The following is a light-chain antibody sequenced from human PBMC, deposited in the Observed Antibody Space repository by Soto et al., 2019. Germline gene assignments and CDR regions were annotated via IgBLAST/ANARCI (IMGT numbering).Light chain of an antibody. J-gene: IGKJ1*01. Sequence: DIQMTQSPSTLSVSVGDRVSITCRVSQSITRYLGWYQQKPGKAPNLLIYDVSILESGVPSRFSGSGSGTEFTLTISSLQADDFATYYCQQYNSYSSWTFGQGTKVEI. CDR2: DVS. CDR3: QQYNSYSSWT. V-gene: IGKV1-5*01. CDR1: QSITRY.